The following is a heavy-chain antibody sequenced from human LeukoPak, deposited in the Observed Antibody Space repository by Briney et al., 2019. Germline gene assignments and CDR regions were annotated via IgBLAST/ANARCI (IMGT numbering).Heavy chain of an antibody. V-gene: IGHV3-30*02. CDR3: AKDLDIVATKKMGFDY. CDR2: IRYDGSNK. CDR1: GFTFSSYG. Sequence: QTGGSLRLSCAASGFTFSSYGMHWVRRAPGKGLEWVAFIRYDGSNKYYADSVKGRFTISRDNSKNTLYLQMNSLRAEDTAVYYCAKDLDIVATKKMGFDYWGQGTLVTVSS. J-gene: IGHJ4*02. D-gene: IGHD5-12*01.